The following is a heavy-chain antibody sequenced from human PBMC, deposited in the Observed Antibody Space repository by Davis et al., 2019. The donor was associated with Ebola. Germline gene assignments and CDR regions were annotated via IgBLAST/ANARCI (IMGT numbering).Heavy chain of an antibody. CDR1: GYSFTSYW. CDR3: ARHLGIAGKIDY. CDR2: IYPGDSDT. J-gene: IGHJ4*02. D-gene: IGHD6-13*01. V-gene: IGHV5-51*01. Sequence: PGGSLRLSCKGSGYSFTSYWIGWVRQMPGNGLEWMGIIYPGDSDTRYSPSFQGQVTISADKSISTAYLQWSSLKASDTAMYYCARHLGIAGKIDYWGQGTLVTVSS.